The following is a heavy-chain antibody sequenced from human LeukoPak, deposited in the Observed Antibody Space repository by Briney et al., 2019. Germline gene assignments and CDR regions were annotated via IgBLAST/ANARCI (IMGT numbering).Heavy chain of an antibody. D-gene: IGHD4-17*01. V-gene: IGHV3-30*18. CDR1: GFTFSSYG. CDR3: AKDVYGDYGGLDY. J-gene: IGHJ4*02. Sequence: GRSLRLSCAASGFTFSSYGMHWVRQAPGKGLEWVAVISYDGSNKYYADSVKGRFTISRDNSKNTLYLQMNSLRAEDTAVYCCAKDVYGDYGGLDYWGQGTLVTVSS. CDR2: ISYDGSNK.